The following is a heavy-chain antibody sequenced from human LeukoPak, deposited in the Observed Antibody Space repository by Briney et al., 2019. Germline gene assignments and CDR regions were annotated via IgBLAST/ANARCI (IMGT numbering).Heavy chain of an antibody. CDR1: GFTFINAW. CDR2: IKNKADGGTT. CDR3: TTDSSGSPFY. J-gene: IGHJ4*02. Sequence: GGSLRLSCAASGFTFINAWMSWVRQAPGKGLEWVGRIKNKADGGTTDYAAPVKGRFTISRDDSKNTLYLQMNSLKTEDTAVYYCTTDSSGSPFYWGQGTLVTVSS. V-gene: IGHV3-15*01. D-gene: IGHD3-3*01.